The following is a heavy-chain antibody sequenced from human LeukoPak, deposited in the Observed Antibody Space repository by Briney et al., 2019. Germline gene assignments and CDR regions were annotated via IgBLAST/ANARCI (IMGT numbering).Heavy chain of an antibody. CDR1: GGSFSGYY. V-gene: IGHV4-59*01. D-gene: IGHD6-13*01. CDR2: IYYSGST. Sequence: SETLSLTCAVYGGSFSGYYWSWIRQPPGKGLEWIGYIYYSGSTNYNPSLKSRVTISVDTSKNQFSLKLSSVTAADTAVYYCARVAAAGIDPWGQGTLVTVSS. CDR3: ARVAAAGIDP. J-gene: IGHJ5*02.